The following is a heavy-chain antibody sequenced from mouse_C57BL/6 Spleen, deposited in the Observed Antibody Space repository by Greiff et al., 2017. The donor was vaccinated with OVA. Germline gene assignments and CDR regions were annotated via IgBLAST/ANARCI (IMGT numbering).Heavy chain of an antibody. CDR1: GYAFSSSW. Sequence: QVQLQQSGPELVKPGASVKISCKASGYAFSSSWMNWVKQRPGKGLEWIGRIYPGDGDTNYNGKFKGKATLTADKSSSTAYMQLSSLTSEDSAVYFCARDGSSSGYVGAWFAYWGQGTLVTVSA. V-gene: IGHV1-82*01. CDR3: ARDGSSSGYVGAWFAY. CDR2: IYPGDGDT. D-gene: IGHD3-2*02. J-gene: IGHJ3*01.